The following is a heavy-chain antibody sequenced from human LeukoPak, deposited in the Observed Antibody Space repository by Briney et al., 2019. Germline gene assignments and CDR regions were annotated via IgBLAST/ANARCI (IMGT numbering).Heavy chain of an antibody. CDR3: VQGKDAFDI. CDR2: IYHSGST. D-gene: IGHD3-10*01. V-gene: IGHV4-30-2*01. Sequence: PSQTLSLTRAVSGGSISSGGYSWSRIRQPPGKGLEWIGYIYHSGSTYYNPSLKSRVTISVDRSKNQFSLKLSSVTAADTAVYYCVQGKDAFDIWGQGTMVTVPS. J-gene: IGHJ3*02. CDR1: GGSISSGGYS.